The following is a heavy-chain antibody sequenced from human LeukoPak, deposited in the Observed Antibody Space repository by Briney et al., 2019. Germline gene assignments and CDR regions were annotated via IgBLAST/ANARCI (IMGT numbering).Heavy chain of an antibody. Sequence: GASVKVSCKASGGTFSSYTISWVRQAPGQGLEWMGGIIPIFGTANYAQKFQGRVTITADESTSTAYMELSSLRSEDTAVYYCARTVQLLYTHFDYWGQGTLVTVSS. D-gene: IGHD2-2*02. CDR3: ARTVQLLYTHFDY. J-gene: IGHJ4*02. V-gene: IGHV1-69*13. CDR1: GGTFSSYT. CDR2: IIPIFGTA.